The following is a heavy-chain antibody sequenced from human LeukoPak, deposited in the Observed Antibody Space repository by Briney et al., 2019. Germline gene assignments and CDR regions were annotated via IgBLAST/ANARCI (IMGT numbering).Heavy chain of an antibody. J-gene: IGHJ4*02. V-gene: IGHV3-74*01. Sequence: GGSLRLSCAASGFTFSSYWMHWVRQAPGKGLVWVSRINSDRSSTSYADSVKGRFTISRDNAKNTLYLQMNSLRAEDTAVYYCAREWLVSSYDYWGQGTLVTVSS. CDR1: GFTFSSYW. D-gene: IGHD6-19*01. CDR2: INSDRSST. CDR3: AREWLVSSYDY.